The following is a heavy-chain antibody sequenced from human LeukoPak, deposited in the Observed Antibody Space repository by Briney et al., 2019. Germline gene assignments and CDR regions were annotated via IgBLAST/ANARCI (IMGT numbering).Heavy chain of an antibody. Sequence: PGRSLRLSCGASGFTFSSYGMHWVRQAPGKGLEWVSGIGAGGTFTYYADSVKGRFTIFRDNSRNTLYLQMNSLRADDTAVYYCAKDLDYTTYGYYLDYWGQGTLVTVSS. CDR3: AKDLDYTTYGYYLDY. J-gene: IGHJ4*02. CDR2: IGAGGTFT. V-gene: IGHV3-23*01. CDR1: GFTFSSYG. D-gene: IGHD4-11*01.